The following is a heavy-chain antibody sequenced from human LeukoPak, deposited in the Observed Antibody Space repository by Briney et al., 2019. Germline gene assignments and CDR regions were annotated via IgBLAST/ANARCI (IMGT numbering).Heavy chain of an antibody. Sequence: SETLALTCTVSGGSISSGGYYWSWIRQHPGKGLEWIGNIYYSGSTYYNPSLKSRVTISVDTSKNQFSLKLSSVTAADTAVYYCARGGWGEGGDYWGQGTLVTVSS. V-gene: IGHV4-31*03. D-gene: IGHD7-27*01. CDR3: ARGGWGEGGDY. J-gene: IGHJ4*02. CDR1: GGSISSGGYY. CDR2: IYYSGST.